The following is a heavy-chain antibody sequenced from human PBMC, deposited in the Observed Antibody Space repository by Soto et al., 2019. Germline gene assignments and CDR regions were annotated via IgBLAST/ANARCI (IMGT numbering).Heavy chain of an antibody. CDR1: GYSFISYW. CDR3: VSHLNSGHDYNWFDP. D-gene: IGHD5-12*01. Sequence: GGSLKISCKGSGYSFISYWIGWVRQMPGKGLEWMWIIYPSDSETRYSPSFQGQVTISADRSISTAYLQWSSLKASDTAVYYCVSHLNSGHDYNWFDPWGQGTLVTVAS. CDR2: IYPSDSET. V-gene: IGHV5-51*01. J-gene: IGHJ5*02.